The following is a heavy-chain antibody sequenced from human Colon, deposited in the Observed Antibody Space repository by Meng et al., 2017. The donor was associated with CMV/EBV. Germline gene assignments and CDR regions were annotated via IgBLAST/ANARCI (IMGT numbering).Heavy chain of an antibody. V-gene: IGHV3-7*02. D-gene: IGHD3-3*01. Sequence: LSISIAASGFTFGNFWMNWVRQAPGRGLEWVANIKHDGSAEYYVDSVKGRFTISRDNPKNSLYLQMNSLKDEDTAVYYCLPGHYTGTWGQGTLVTVSS. J-gene: IGHJ5*02. CDR3: LPGHYTGT. CDR2: IKHDGSAE. CDR1: GFTFGNFW.